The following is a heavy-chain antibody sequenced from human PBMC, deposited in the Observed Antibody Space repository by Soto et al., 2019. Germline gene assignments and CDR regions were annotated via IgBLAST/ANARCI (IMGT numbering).Heavy chain of an antibody. V-gene: IGHV3-48*01. CDR3: ARDVRLPDY. Sequence: EVQLVESGGGLVPPGGSLRPPLAGPGFTFLTYCINLVRQDPGKGLEWVSFISSTGETTNYADSWKGRLTISRDNAKNSLFLQINSLTAEDTAVYYCARDVRLPDYWGQGTLVTVSS. CDR2: ISSTGETT. D-gene: IGHD3-10*02. CDR1: GFTFLTYC. J-gene: IGHJ4*02.